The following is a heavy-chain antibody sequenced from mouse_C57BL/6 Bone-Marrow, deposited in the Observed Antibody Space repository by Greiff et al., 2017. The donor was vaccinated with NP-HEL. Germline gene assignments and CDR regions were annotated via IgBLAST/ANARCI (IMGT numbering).Heavy chain of an antibody. CDR1: GFTFSSYA. Sequence: EVKVEESGGGLVKPGGSLKLSCAASGFTFSSYAMSWVRQTPEKRLEWVATISDGGSYTYYPDNVKGRFTISRDNAKNNLYLQMSHLKSEDTAMYYCARDGGVITTVVATNYYAMDYWGQGTSVTVSS. CDR2: ISDGGSYT. D-gene: IGHD1-1*01. J-gene: IGHJ4*01. V-gene: IGHV5-4*01. CDR3: ARDGGVITTVVATNYYAMDY.